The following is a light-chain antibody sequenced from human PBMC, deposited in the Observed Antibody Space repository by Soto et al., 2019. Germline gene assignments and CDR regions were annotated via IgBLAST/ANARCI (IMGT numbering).Light chain of an antibody. CDR1: QGISNY. J-gene: IGKJ1*01. CDR2: AAS. CDR3: QHYSLYSPWT. Sequence: DIQMPQSPSSLSASVGARVPITCRASQGISNYLAWYQQKPGKVPKLLIYAASTLQSGVPSRFSGSGSGTEFTLTISSLQPDDSATYYCQHYSLYSPWTFGQGTKVDIK. V-gene: IGKV1-27*01.